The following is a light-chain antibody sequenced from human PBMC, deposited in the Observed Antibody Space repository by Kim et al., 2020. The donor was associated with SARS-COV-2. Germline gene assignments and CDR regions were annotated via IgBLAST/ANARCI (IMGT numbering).Light chain of an antibody. CDR2: VNSDGSH. J-gene: IGLJ2*01. V-gene: IGLV4-69*01. CDR1: SGHSTYA. CDR3: QTWDSGIGV. Sequence: QLVLTQSPSASASLGASVKLTCTLTSGHSTYAIAWHQQQPEKGPRYLMKVNSDGSHNKGDGIPDRFSGSSSGTVRYLTISGLQPEDEADYYCQTWDSGIGVFAGGTQLTVL.